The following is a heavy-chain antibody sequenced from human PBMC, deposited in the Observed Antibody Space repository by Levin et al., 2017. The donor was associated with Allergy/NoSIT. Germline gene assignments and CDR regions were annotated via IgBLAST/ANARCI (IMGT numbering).Heavy chain of an antibody. CDR1: GFTFSSYA. CDR2: ISYDGSNK. D-gene: IGHD3-10*01. J-gene: IGHJ4*02. CDR3: ARDFSMVRGVIIWGSDY. V-gene: IGHV3-30-3*01. Sequence: GGSLRLSCAASGFTFSSYAMHWVRQAPGKGLEWVAVISYDGSNKYYADSVKGRFTISRDNSKNTLYLQMNSLRAEDTAVYYCARDFSMVRGVIIWGSDYWGQGTLVTVSS.